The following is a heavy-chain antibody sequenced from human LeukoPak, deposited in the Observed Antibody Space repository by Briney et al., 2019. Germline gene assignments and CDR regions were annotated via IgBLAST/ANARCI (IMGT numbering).Heavy chain of an antibody. CDR2: INPSGGST. Sequence: GASVKVSCKASGYTFTSYYMHWVRQAPGQGLEWMGIINPSGGSTSYAQKFQGRVTMTRDMSTSTVYMELSSLRSEDTAVYYCARGHLVDSSGPGGAFDIWGQGTMVTVSS. CDR1: GYTFTSYY. V-gene: IGHV1-46*01. D-gene: IGHD3-22*01. CDR3: ARGHLVDSSGPGGAFDI. J-gene: IGHJ3*02.